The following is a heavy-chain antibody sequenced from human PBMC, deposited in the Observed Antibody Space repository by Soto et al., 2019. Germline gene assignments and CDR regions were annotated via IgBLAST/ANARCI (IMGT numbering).Heavy chain of an antibody. D-gene: IGHD4-17*01. CDR2: ISDDGSNK. Sequence: QVQLVESGGGVVQPGRSLRLSCAASGITFSNHAMHWVRQAPGKGLEWVAVISDDGSNKNYADSVKGRFTISRDNSKNTLYLQMNSLIVEDTAVYYCAKDRYGDYVGGHFDYWGQGTLVTASS. J-gene: IGHJ4*02. CDR3: AKDRYGDYVGGHFDY. CDR1: GITFSNHA. V-gene: IGHV3-30*18.